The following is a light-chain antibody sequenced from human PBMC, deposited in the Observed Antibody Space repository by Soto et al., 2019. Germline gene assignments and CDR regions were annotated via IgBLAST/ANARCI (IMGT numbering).Light chain of an antibody. J-gene: IGKJ1*01. CDR1: QTVSSN. V-gene: IGKV3-15*01. Sequence: EIVMTQSPATLSVSPGERATLYCRASQTVSSNLAWYQQKPGQAPRLLIYGASTRATGIPARFSGSGSGTEFTLTISRLEPEDFAVYYCQQYGSSGTFGQGTKVDIK. CDR3: QQYGSSGT. CDR2: GAS.